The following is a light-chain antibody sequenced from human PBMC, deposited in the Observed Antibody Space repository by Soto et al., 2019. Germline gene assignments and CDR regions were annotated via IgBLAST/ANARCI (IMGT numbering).Light chain of an antibody. CDR2: DTS. V-gene: IGKV3-15*01. CDR3: LHYNKRPRWT. CDR1: QSVSNN. Sequence: EIVLTQSPGTLSLSPGERATLSCRASQSVSNNYLAWYQQKPGQAPRLLIYDTSTRATSIPARFSGSGSGTEFTLTISGLQSEDFAVYYCLHYNKRPRWTFGQGTKVDIK. J-gene: IGKJ1*01.